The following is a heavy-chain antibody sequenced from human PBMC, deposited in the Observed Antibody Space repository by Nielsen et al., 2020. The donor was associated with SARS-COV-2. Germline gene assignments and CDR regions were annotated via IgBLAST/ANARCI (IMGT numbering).Heavy chain of an antibody. CDR3: SGHTPTVTTTPKSGYYYFMDV. CDR1: GFTFSGSI. CDR2: IKSKTHNYAT. J-gene: IGHJ6*02. D-gene: IGHD4-17*01. Sequence: GESLMISCAASGFTFSGSIIHWVRRASGKGLEWVARIKSKTHNYATAYAASVKGRFTISRDDSKNTAYLQMSSLTAEDTAIYYCSGHTPTVTTTPKSGYYYFMDVWGQGTTVTVSS. V-gene: IGHV3-73*01.